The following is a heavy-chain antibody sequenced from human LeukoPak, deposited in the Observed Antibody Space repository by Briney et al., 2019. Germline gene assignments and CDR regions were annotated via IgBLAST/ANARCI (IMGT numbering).Heavy chain of an antibody. CDR1: GDSIRSYY. CDR3: ATSGATTVTTWGGSWFDP. V-gene: IGHV4-59*01. D-gene: IGHD4-17*01. Sequence: SETLSLTCTVSGDSIRSYYWSWIRQPPGKGLEWIGYIYYTGITNYSPSLTSRVTISAVTSKNQFSLKLSSVTAADTAVYYCATSGATTVTTWGGSWFDPWGQGTLVTVSS. J-gene: IGHJ5*02. CDR2: IYYTGIT.